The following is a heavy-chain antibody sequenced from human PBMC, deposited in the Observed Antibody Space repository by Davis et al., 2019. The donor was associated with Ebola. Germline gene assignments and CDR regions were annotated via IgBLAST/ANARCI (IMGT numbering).Heavy chain of an antibody. J-gene: IGHJ4*02. D-gene: IGHD6-19*01. CDR1: GGSFSTYY. CDR2: IYYSGTT. Sequence: SETLSLTCTVSGGSFSTYYWSWVRQPPGKGLEWVGYIYYSGTTHYNPSLRGRVTMSVDTSKKHFSLKLGSVTAADTAVYYCARGSQWLGPDYWGQGTLVTVSS. V-gene: IGHV4-59*01. CDR3: ARGSQWLGPDY.